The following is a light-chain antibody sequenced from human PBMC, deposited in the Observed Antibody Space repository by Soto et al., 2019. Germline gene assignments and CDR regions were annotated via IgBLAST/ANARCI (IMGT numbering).Light chain of an antibody. J-gene: IGLJ3*02. V-gene: IGLV2-23*02. CDR1: SSDLGSYNL. Sequence: QAVVTQPASVSGSPGQSLTISCTGTSSDLGSYNLVSWYQQHPGKAPKLMIYEVNKRPSGVSNRFSASKSGNTASLTISGLQAEDEADYYCCSYAGSSTSWVFGGGTQLTVL. CDR3: CSYAGSSTSWV. CDR2: EVN.